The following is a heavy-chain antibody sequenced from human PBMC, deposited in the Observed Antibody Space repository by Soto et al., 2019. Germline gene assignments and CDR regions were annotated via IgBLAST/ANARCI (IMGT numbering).Heavy chain of an antibody. J-gene: IGHJ4*02. V-gene: IGHV4-4*02. Sequence: QVQLQESGPGLVKPSGTLSLTCAVSGGSISSSNWWSWVRQPPGKGLEWIGEIYHSGSTNYNPSLKSPVTISVDKSKTQFSLQLSSVTAADTALYYCARDPPLPAAMVDWGQGTLVTVSS. D-gene: IGHD2-2*01. CDR2: IYHSGST. CDR1: GGSISSSNW. CDR3: ARDPPLPAAMVD.